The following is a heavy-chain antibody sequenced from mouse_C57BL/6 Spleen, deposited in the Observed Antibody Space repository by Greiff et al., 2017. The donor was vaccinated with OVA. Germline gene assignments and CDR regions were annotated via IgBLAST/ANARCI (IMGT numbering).Heavy chain of an antibody. CDR3: ARVDGYAFDY. CDR2: INTSNGGT. J-gene: IGHJ3*01. V-gene: IGHV1-53*01. Sequence: QVQLQQPGAELVKPGASVKLSCKASGYTFTSYWMHWVKQRPGQGLEWIGNINTSNGGTNYTEKFKSKATLTVDKSTSTAYMQLSRLTSEDSAVYYCARVDGYAFDYWGQGTLVTVSA. D-gene: IGHD2-3*01. CDR1: GYTFTSYW.